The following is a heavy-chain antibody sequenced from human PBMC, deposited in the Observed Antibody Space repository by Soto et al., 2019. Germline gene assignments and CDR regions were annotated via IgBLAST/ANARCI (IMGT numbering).Heavy chain of an antibody. V-gene: IGHV1-69*13. CDR3: ARAGDSSSPNWFDP. CDR2: IIPTFGTV. CDR1: GGTFSNYS. D-gene: IGHD6-6*01. J-gene: IGHJ5*02. Sequence: ASVKVSCKASGGTFSNYSISWVRQAPGQGLEWMGGIIPTFGTVNYAQKFQGRVTITADESTSTAYMELSSLRSEDTAVYYCARAGDSSSPNWFDPWGQGTLVTVSS.